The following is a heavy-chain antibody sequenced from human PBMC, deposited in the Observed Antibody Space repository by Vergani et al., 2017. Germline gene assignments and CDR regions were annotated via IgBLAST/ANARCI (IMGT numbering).Heavy chain of an antibody. V-gene: IGHV4-61*02. Sequence: QVQLQESGPELVKPSQTLSLTCTVSGGSISSGNYYWSWIRQPAGKGLEWIGRIYTSGSTNYNPPLKSRGTISVDTSKNQFSLKLSSVTAADTAVYYCARGGADYHDSSGWYYWGQGTLVTVSS. D-gene: IGHD3-22*01. CDR3: ARGGADYHDSSGWYY. CDR1: GGSISSGNYY. J-gene: IGHJ4*02. CDR2: IYTSGST.